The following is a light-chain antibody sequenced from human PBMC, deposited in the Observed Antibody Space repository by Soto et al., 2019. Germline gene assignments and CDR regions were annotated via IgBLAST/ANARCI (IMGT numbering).Light chain of an antibody. J-gene: IGKJ5*01. V-gene: IGKV3-20*01. CDR3: QQYGYSPIT. CDR1: QSIARTY. Sequence: EVVLTQSQGTLSLSPGEKATLSCRASQSIARTYLAWYQQKPGQAPRLLIYDISTRATGIPDRFSASGSGTDFTLTISGLETEDFAVYYCQQYGYSPITFGQGTRLEIK. CDR2: DIS.